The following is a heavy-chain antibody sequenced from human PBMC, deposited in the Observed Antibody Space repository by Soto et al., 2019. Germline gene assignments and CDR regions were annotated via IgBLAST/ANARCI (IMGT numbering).Heavy chain of an antibody. Sequence: QVHLVQSGAEVKKPGASVKVSCKGSGYIFTTYGITWVRQAPGQGLEWMGWISAHNGNTNYAQKLQGRVTVTRDTSTSTADMELRNLSSDDTAVDYCARGRYGDYWGQGSLVTVSS. CDR1: GYIFTTYG. J-gene: IGHJ4*02. CDR2: ISAHNGNT. D-gene: IGHD1-1*01. V-gene: IGHV1-18*01. CDR3: ARGRYGDY.